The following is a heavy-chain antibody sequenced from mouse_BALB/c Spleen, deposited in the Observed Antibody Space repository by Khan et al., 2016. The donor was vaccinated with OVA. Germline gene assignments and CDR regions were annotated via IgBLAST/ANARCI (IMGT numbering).Heavy chain of an antibody. CDR2: ISNGDSYT. CDR1: GFAFSSYD. Sequence: EVQGVESGGGLVKPGGSLKLSCAASGFAFSSYDMSWVRQTPERRLEWVALISNGDSYTNYPDSVKGRFTISGDNARNTLYLQVSSLRSDDTALYYCARHGGFNPYFAMDYWGQGTSVTVSS. J-gene: IGHJ4*01. CDR3: ARHGGFNPYFAMDY. V-gene: IGHV5-9*02.